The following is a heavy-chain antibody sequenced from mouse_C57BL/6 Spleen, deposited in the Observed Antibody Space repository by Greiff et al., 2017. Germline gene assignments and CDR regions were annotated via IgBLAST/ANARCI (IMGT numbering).Heavy chain of an antibody. V-gene: IGHV1-26*01. CDR3: ASYYGLPGLDY. CDR2: INPNNGGT. Sequence: VQLQQSGPELVKPGASVKISCKASGYTFTDYYMNWVKQSHGKSLERIGDINPNNGGTSYNQKFKGKATLTVDKSSSTAYMELRSLTSEDSAVYYCASYYGLPGLDYWGQGTTLTVSS. CDR1: GYTFTDYY. D-gene: IGHD2-1*01. J-gene: IGHJ2*01.